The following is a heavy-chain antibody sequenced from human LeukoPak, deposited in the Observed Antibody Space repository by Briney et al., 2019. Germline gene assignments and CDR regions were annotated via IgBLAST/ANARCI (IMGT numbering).Heavy chain of an antibody. CDR2: IKQDGSGT. J-gene: IGHJ6*03. V-gene: IGHV3-7*01. D-gene: IGHD4-17*01. Sequence: GGSLRLSCAASEFTFSNYWMSWVRLAPGKGMEWVANIKQDGSGTYYVDSVKGRFTISRDNAKNSLYLQMNNLRAEDTAVYYCAGCSTVTTYYYSYYMDIWGKGTTVTVSS. CDR3: AGCSTVTTYYYSYYMDI. CDR1: EFTFSNYW.